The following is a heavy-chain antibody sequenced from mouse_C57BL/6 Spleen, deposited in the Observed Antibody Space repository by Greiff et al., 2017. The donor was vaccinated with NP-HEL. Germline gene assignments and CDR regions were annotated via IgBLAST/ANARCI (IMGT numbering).Heavy chain of an antibody. CDR2: IDPSDSYT. Sequence: QVQLQQPGAELVMPGASVKLSCKASGYTFTSYWMHWVKQRPGQGLEWIGEIDPSDSYTNYNQKLKGKSTLTVDKSSRTAYKQLSSLTSEDSAVYYCARKGDYWGQGTTLTVSS. CDR1: GYTFTSYW. J-gene: IGHJ2*01. CDR3: ARKGDY. V-gene: IGHV1-69*01.